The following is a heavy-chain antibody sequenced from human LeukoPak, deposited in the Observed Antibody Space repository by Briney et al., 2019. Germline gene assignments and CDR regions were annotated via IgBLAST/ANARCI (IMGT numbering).Heavy chain of an antibody. CDR2: IYYSGST. Sequence: PSETLSLTCTVSGGSVSSSSHYWNWIRQPPGKGLEWIGSIYYSGSTNYNPSPQSRVTISVDTSKNQFSLRLSSVTAADTAMYYCARRDCSGGSCYFQPWGQGTLVTVSS. V-gene: IGHV4-39*01. J-gene: IGHJ1*01. CDR3: ARRDCSGGSCYFQP. CDR1: GGSVSSSSHY. D-gene: IGHD2-15*01.